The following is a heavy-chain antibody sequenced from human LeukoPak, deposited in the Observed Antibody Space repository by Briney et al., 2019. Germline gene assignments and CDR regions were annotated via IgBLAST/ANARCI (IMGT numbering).Heavy chain of an antibody. J-gene: IGHJ5*02. V-gene: IGHV4-59*01. CDR2: IYYSGST. CDR1: GGSISRYY. Sequence: SETLSLTCTVSGGSISRYYWSWIRQPPGKGLEWIGYIYYSGSTNYNPSLKSRVTISVDTSKNQFSLKLSSVTAADTAVYYCARAPCITMVRGVICWFDPWGQGTLVTVSS. D-gene: IGHD3-10*01. CDR3: ARAPCITMVRGVICWFDP.